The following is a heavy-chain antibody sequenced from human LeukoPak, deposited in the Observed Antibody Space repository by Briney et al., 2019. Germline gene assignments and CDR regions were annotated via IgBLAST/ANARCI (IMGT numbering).Heavy chain of an antibody. V-gene: IGHV3-23*01. CDR2: ISGSGGST. CDR1: GFTFSSYG. D-gene: IGHD6-13*01. Sequence: GGTLRLSCAASGFTFSSYGMSWVRQAPGKGLEWVSAISGSGGSTYYADSVKGRFTISRDNSKNTLYLQMNSLRAEDTAVYYCAKDGGDSSWYVDYWGQGTLVTVSS. CDR3: AKDGGDSSWYVDY. J-gene: IGHJ4*02.